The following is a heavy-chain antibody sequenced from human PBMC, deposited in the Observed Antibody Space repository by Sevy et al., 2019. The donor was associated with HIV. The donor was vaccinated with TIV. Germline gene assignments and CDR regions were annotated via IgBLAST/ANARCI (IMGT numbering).Heavy chain of an antibody. CDR2: ISSSSTYI. CDR3: ARGPDYYDRSGYYYQ. Sequence: GGSLRLSCAASGFTFSSYSMHWVRRAPGKGLEWVSSISSSSTYIYYADSVKGRFTISRDNAKNSLYLQMNSLRAEDTAVYYCARGPDYYDRSGYYYQWGQGTLVTVSS. D-gene: IGHD3-22*01. J-gene: IGHJ4*02. CDR1: GFTFSSYS. V-gene: IGHV3-21*01.